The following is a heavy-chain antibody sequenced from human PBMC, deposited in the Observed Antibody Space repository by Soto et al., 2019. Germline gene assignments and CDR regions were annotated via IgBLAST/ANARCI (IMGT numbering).Heavy chain of an antibody. V-gene: IGHV3-64*04. J-gene: IGHJ4*02. CDR2: ITSNGGRT. CDR3: AKRATGTYFDY. CDR1: GFTFSSYA. D-gene: IGHD1-1*01. Sequence: GGSLRLSCAASGFTFSSYAMHWVRQAPGKGLEWVSAITSNGGRTYYANSMKGRFTISRDNAKNSLYLQMNSLRAEDTAVYYCAKRATGTYFDYWGQGTLVTVSS.